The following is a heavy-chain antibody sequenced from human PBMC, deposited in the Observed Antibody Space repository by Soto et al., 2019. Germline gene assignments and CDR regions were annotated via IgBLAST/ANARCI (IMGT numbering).Heavy chain of an antibody. CDR1: GYTFTSYA. J-gene: IGHJ6*02. CDR2: INAGNGNT. Sequence: ASVKVSCKASGYTFTSYAMHWVRQAPGQRLDWMGWINAGNGNTKYSQKFQGRVTITRDTSASTAYMELSSLRSEDTAVYYCARSLLGELFFLDYYYGMDVWGQGTTVTVSS. V-gene: IGHV1-3*01. D-gene: IGHD3-10*01. CDR3: ARSLLGELFFLDYYYGMDV.